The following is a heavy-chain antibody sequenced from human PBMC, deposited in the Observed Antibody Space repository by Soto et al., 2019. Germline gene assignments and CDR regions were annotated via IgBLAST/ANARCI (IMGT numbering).Heavy chain of an antibody. J-gene: IGHJ4*02. CDR1: GFTFSTYG. V-gene: IGHV3-33*01. CDR3: VRGPWLVGDVTSFDY. D-gene: IGHD6-19*01. CDR2: IWNHGRED. Sequence: QVHLVESGGGVVQPGRSLRLSCAASGFTFSTYGMHWVRQAPGKGLEWVALIWNHGREDSYADSVKGRFTISRDNSKNTLYLLMNSLRADDTAVYYCVRGPWLVGDVTSFDYWGQGTLVTVSS.